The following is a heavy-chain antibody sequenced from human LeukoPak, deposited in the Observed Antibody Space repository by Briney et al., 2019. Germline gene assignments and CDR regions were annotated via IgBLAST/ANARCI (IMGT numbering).Heavy chain of an antibody. J-gene: IGHJ6*03. CDR1: GGSLSSYY. CDR2: INDSGST. D-gene: IGHD3-3*01. Sequence: PSETLSLTCTVSGGSLSSYYWAWIRQSPGKGLEWIGYINDSGSTRSNPSLKSRVSISVNTAKNQFYLELSSVTAADTAVYYCARQRYDVRSAYYSGGLYYMDVWGEGTTVTVS. V-gene: IGHV4-59*08. CDR3: ARQRYDVRSAYYSGGLYYMDV.